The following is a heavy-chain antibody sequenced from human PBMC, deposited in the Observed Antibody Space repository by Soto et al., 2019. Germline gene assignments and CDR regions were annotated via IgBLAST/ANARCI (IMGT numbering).Heavy chain of an antibody. CDR2: IYWDDDK. D-gene: IGHD1-1*01. CDR3: AHTGKLERQPTLSYYYYMDV. CDR1: GFSLSTSGVG. V-gene: IGHV2-5*02. Sequence: SGPTLVNPTQTLTLTCTFSGFSLSTSGVGVGWIRQPPGKALEWLALIYWDDDKRYSPSLKSRLTITKDTSKNQVVLTMTNMDPVDTATYYCAHTGKLERQPTLSYYYYMDVWGKGTTVTVSS. J-gene: IGHJ6*03.